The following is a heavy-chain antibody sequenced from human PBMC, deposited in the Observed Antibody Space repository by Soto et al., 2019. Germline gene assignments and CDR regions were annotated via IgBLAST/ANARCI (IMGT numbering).Heavy chain of an antibody. J-gene: IGHJ4*02. CDR1: GFTFSSYA. D-gene: IGHD2-21*01. V-gene: IGHV3-23*01. CDR2: ISGSGGST. Sequence: EVQLLESGGGLVQPGGSLRLSCAASGFTFSSYAMSWVRQAPGKGLEWVSAISGSGGSTYYADSVKGRFTISRDNSKNTLYLQMNSLRAEDTAVYYCAKEGGDIVVVNAILIFDYWGQGTLVTVSS. CDR3: AKEGGDIVVVNAILIFDY.